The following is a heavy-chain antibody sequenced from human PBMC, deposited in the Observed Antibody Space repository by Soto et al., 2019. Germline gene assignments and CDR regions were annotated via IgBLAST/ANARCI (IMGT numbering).Heavy chain of an antibody. Sequence: SVKVSCKASGFTFTSSAVQWVRQARGQRLEWIGWIVVGSGNTNYAQKFQERVTITRDMSTSTAYMELSSLRSEDTAVYYCAAGRSGSYFRFRAFDIWGQATMVTVS. D-gene: IGHD1-26*01. CDR1: GFTFTSSA. CDR3: AAGRSGSYFRFRAFDI. CDR2: IVVGSGNT. J-gene: IGHJ3*02. V-gene: IGHV1-58*01.